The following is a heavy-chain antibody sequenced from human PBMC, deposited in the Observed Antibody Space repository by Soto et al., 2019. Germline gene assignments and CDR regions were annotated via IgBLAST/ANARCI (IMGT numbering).Heavy chain of an antibody. CDR2: IWYDGSNK. CDR1: GFTFSSYG. J-gene: IGHJ6*02. CDR3: ARAVTMVNANMLYGMDV. Sequence: QVQLVESGGGVVQPGRSLRLSCAASGFTFSSYGMHWVRQAPGKGLEWVAVIWYDGSNKYYADTVKGRFTISRDNSKNTLYLQMNSLRAEDTGVYYCARAVTMVNANMLYGMDVWGQGTTVTVSS. V-gene: IGHV3-33*01. D-gene: IGHD2-8*01.